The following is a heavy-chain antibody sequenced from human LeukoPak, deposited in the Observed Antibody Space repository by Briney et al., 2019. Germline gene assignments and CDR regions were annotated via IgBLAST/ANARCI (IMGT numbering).Heavy chain of an antibody. Sequence: RGESLKISCKGSGYTFTTYWIGWVRQMPGKGLEWMGIIYPGDSDTRYSPSFQGQVTISADKSINTAYLQWSSLKAPDTAMYYCARVMTTLTGFDSWGQGTLVTVSS. D-gene: IGHD3-9*01. CDR2: IYPGDSDT. CDR1: GYTFTTYW. J-gene: IGHJ4*02. CDR3: ARVMTTLTGFDS. V-gene: IGHV5-51*01.